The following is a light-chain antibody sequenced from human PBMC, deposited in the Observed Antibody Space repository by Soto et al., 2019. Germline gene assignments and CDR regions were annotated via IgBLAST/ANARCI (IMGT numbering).Light chain of an antibody. J-gene: IGLJ2*01. CDR1: SGSIASNY. V-gene: IGLV6-57*04. Sequence: NFMLTQPHSVSESPGKTVTISCTRSSGSIASNYVQWYQQRPGSAPTTVIYEDNQRPSGVPDRFSGSIDSSSNSASLTISGLKTEDEADYLCQSYDSSNHGVFGGGTKLTV. CDR3: QSYDSSNHGV. CDR2: EDN.